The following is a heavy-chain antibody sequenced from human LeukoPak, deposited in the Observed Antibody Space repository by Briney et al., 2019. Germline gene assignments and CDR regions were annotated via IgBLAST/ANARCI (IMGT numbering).Heavy chain of an antibody. CDR1: GFTFSRYA. J-gene: IGHJ4*02. CDR3: ARVVDSGSPVDY. V-gene: IGHV3-30-3*01. CDR2: ISSDGRNT. D-gene: IGHD1-26*01. Sequence: GGGLRVSCADSGFTFSRYAMQWVRQAPGRGGEGVAVISSDGRNTYYADSVNGRFTISRDNSKNTLYLQMNSPIAEDTAVYYCARVVDSGSPVDYWGQGTLVTVSS.